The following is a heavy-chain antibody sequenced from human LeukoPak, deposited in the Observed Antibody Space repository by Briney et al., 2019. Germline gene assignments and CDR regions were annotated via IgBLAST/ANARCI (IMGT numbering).Heavy chain of an antibody. V-gene: IGHV3-30-3*01. CDR3: ARDRYSSSWYPIYYMDV. CDR2: ISYDGSNK. Sequence: GGSLRLSCAASGFTFSSYAMHWVRQAPGKGLEWVAVISYDGSNKYYADSVKGRFTISRDNSKNTLYLQMNSLRAEDTAVYYCARDRYSSSWYPIYYMDVWGKGTTVTVSS. J-gene: IGHJ6*03. D-gene: IGHD6-13*01. CDR1: GFTFSSYA.